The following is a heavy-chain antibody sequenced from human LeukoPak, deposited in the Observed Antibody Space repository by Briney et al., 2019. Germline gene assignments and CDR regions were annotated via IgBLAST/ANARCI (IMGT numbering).Heavy chain of an antibody. CDR2: MNPNSGNT. CDR3: ARMLRSSGWYSGFDP. V-gene: IGHV1-8*01. D-gene: IGHD6-19*01. Sequence: GASVKVSCKASGYTFTSYDINWVRQATGQGLEWMGWMNPNSGNTGYAQKFQGRVTMTRNTSISTAYMELSSLRSEDTAVYYCARMLRSSGWYSGFDPRGQGTLVTVSS. CDR1: GYTFTSYD. J-gene: IGHJ5*02.